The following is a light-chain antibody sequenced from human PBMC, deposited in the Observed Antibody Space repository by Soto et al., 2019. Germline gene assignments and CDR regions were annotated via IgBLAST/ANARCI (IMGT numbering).Light chain of an antibody. CDR2: EVS. CDR1: SSDVGGYNS. CDR3: SSYAGSNNCYV. V-gene: IGLV2-8*01. J-gene: IGLJ1*01. Sequence: QSALTQPPSASGSPGQSVTISCTGTSSDVGGYNSVSWYQQHPGKAPTLMIYEVSKRPSGVPDRFSGSKSGNTASLTVSGLQAEDEADDYCSSYAGSNNCYVFGTGTKVTVL.